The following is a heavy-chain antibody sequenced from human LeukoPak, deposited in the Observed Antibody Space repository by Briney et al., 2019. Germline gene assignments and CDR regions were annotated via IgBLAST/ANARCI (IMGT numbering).Heavy chain of an antibody. V-gene: IGHV4-34*01. Sequence: SETLSLTCAVYGGSFSGYYWSWIRQPPGKGLEWIGEINHSGSTNYNPSLKSRVTISVDTSKNQFSLKLSPVTAADTAVYYCARFPGNEYYYDSSGYYFPWFDPWGQGTLVTVSS. J-gene: IGHJ5*02. CDR3: ARFPGNEYYYDSSGYYFPWFDP. CDR1: GGSFSGYY. CDR2: INHSGST. D-gene: IGHD3-22*01.